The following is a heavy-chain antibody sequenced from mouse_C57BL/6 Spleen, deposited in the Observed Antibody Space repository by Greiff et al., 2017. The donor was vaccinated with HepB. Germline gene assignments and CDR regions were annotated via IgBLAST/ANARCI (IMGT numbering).Heavy chain of an antibody. D-gene: IGHD1-1*01. CDR3: AKGITTVPWFAY. J-gene: IGHJ3*01. CDR1: GYTFTSYG. Sequence: LEESGAELARPGASVKLSCKASGYTFTSYGISWVKQRTGQGLEWIGEIYPRSGNTYYNEKFKGKATLTADKSSSTAYMELRSLTSEDSAVYFCAKGITTVPWFAYWGQGTLVTVSA. CDR2: IYPRSGNT. V-gene: IGHV1-81*01.